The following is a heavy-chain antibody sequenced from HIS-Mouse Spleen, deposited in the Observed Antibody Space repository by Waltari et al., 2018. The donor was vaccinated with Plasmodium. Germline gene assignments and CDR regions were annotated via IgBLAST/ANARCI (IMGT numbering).Heavy chain of an antibody. CDR2: INHSGST. D-gene: IGHD3-10*01. CDR1: GGSFSGYY. V-gene: IGHV4-34*01. J-gene: IGHJ4*02. CDR3: ASSGSGSYYY. Sequence: QVQLQQWGAGLLKPSETLSLTCAVYGGSFSGYYWSWIRQPPGKVVEWIGEINHSGSTNYYPSLKSRVTISVVTSKIQFSLKLSSVTAADTAVYYCASSGSGSYYYWGQGTLVTVSS.